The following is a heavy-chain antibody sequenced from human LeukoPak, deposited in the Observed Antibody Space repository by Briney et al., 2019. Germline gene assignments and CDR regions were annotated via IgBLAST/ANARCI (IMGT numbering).Heavy chain of an antibody. V-gene: IGHV4-34*01. D-gene: IGHD3-22*01. CDR1: GWSFNDYY. CDR2: INHNGKT. CDR3: ARGLGVVVRDAFDI. Sequence: PSETLSLTCAVYGWSFNDYYWTWIRQPPGKGLEWIGEINHNGKTNYNPSLKSRVTISVDTSKNQVSLEGTSLTAADTAIYYCARGLGVVVRDAFDIWGQGTTVTVSS. J-gene: IGHJ3*02.